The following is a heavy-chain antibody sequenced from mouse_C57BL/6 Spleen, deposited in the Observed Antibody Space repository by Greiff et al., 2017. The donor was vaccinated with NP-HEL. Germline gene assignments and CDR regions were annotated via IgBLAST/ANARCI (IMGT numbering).Heavy chain of an antibody. D-gene: IGHD1-1*01. J-gene: IGHJ3*01. CDR2: INPNYGTT. CDR3: AKALYGSSSFFAY. V-gene: IGHV1-39*01. Sequence: EVKLMESGPELVKPGASVKISCKASGYSFTDYNMNWVKQSNGKSLEWIGVINPNYGTTSYNQKFKGKATLTVDQSSSTAYMQLNSLTSEDSAVYYCAKALYGSSSFFAYWGQGTLVTVSA. CDR1: GYSFTDYN.